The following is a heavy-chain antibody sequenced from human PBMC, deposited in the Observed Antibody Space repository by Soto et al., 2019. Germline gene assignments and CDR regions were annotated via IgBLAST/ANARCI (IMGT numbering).Heavy chain of an antibody. CDR3: ARPLSYDFWSGSFV. J-gene: IGHJ6*02. V-gene: IGHV5-51*01. D-gene: IGHD3-3*01. Sequence: PGESLKICCKGSGYKFSTYWIGWVRQMPGKGLEWRGIIYPGDSDTRDSPSFQGQVTISADKSISTAYLQWSSLKASDTAIYYCARPLSYDFWSGSFVWGQGTTVTVSS. CDR2: IYPGDSDT. CDR1: GYKFSTYW.